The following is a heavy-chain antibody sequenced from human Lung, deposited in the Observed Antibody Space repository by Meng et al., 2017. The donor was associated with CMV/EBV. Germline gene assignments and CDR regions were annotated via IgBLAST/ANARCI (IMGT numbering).Heavy chain of an antibody. J-gene: IGHJ4*02. CDR1: GYRFTDHY. V-gene: IGHV1-2*02. CDR3: ARDNDWGPDY. CDR2: IYPNSGGT. D-gene: IGHD7-27*01. Sequence: ASXXVSCKASGYRFTDHYFHWVRQAPGQGLEWMGWIYPNSGGTHYAQKFQGRLTVTRDTSISTGYMELSSLGSDDTAVYYCARDNDWGPDYWAPGTLVTVYS.